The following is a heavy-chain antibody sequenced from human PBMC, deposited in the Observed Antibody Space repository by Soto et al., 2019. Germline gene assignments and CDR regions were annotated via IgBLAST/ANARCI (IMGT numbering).Heavy chain of an antibody. Sequence: QVQLQESGPGLVKPSETLSLTCTVSGGSISSYYWSWIRQPPGKGLEWIGFIFYSGSTSYNPSLKSRVTISVDTSEYPFSLKLHSVTAADTAVYYCASMIGDPVLSFDSWGQGTLVAVSS. D-gene: IGHD3-10*02. CDR1: GGSISSYY. CDR3: ASMIGDPVLSFDS. V-gene: IGHV4-59*01. CDR2: IFYSGST. J-gene: IGHJ5*01.